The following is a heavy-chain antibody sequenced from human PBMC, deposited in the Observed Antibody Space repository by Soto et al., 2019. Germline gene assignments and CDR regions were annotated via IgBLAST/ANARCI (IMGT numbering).Heavy chain of an antibody. V-gene: IGHV4-34*01. CDR1: GGSFSGYY. Sequence: PSETLSLTCAVYGGSFSGYYWSWIRQPPGKGLEWIGEINHSGSTNYNPSLKSRVTISVDTSKNQFSLKLSSVTAADTAVYYCARYSSSWLGRYYYYYAMDVWGQGTTDTVSS. D-gene: IGHD6-13*01. CDR3: ARYSSSWLGRYYYYYAMDV. CDR2: INHSGST. J-gene: IGHJ6*02.